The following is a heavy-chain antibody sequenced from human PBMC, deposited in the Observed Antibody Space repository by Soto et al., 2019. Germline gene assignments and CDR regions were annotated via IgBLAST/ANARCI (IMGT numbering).Heavy chain of an antibody. CDR2: IYYSGST. CDR1: GGCISSYY. D-gene: IGHD3-10*01. Sequence: PSETLSLTCTVSGGCISSYYWSWIRQPPGKGLEWIGYIYYSGSTNYNPSLKSRVTISVDTSKNQFSLKLSSVTAADTAVYYCARGRGSPSGYFDYWGQGTLVTVSS. J-gene: IGHJ4*02. V-gene: IGHV4-59*01. CDR3: ARGRGSPSGYFDY.